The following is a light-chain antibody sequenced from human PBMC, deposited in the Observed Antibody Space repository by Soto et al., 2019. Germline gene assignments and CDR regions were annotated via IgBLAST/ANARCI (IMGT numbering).Light chain of an antibody. CDR1: SSDVGGYNY. Sequence: QSALTQPPSASGSPGQSVTISCTGTSSDVGGYNYVSWYQQPPGKAPKLMIYDVSKRPSGVPDHFSGSRSGNTASLTVSGLQAEDEADYYCSSYAGSNNLVFGGGTKLTVL. CDR3: SSYAGSNNLV. V-gene: IGLV2-8*01. CDR2: DVS. J-gene: IGLJ2*01.